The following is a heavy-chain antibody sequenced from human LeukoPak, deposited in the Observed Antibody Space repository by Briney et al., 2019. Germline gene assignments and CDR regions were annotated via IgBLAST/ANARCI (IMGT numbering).Heavy chain of an antibody. V-gene: IGHV3-74*01. CDR3: ARATIAGTLIDS. J-gene: IGHJ4*02. D-gene: IGHD6-13*01. Sequence: GGSLRLSCEAPGFSLSSYWMHWVRQAPGKGLVWVSRINRDGNDPTYADSVKGRFTISRDNAKNTLYLEMNSLIAEDMAVYYCARATIAGTLIDSWGQGTLVTVSS. CDR2: INRDGNDP. CDR1: GFSLSSYW.